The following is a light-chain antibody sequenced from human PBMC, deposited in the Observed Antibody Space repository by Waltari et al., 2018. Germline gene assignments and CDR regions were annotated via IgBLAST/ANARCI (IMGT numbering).Light chain of an antibody. CDR2: DVS. V-gene: IGKV3-11*01. CDR1: QSVANV. Sequence: DIVLTHSPATLSLSHGESATLSFSASQSVANVLPWYQQKPGQAPRLLIYDVSNRATDIPARFSGSGFATDFTLTISDVEPEDIAVYYCQQRNKWPLTFGGGTKVEIK. J-gene: IGKJ4*01. CDR3: QQRNKWPLT.